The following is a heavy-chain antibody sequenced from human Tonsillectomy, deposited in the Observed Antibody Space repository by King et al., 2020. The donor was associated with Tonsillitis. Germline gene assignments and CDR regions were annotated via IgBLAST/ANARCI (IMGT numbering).Heavy chain of an antibody. V-gene: IGHV3-23*04. CDR1: GFTFSRYA. J-gene: IGHJ4*02. CDR3: AKLTVSWSGYFDY. CDR2: ISGSGGST. D-gene: IGHD3-3*01. Sequence: QLVQSGGGLVQPGGSLRLSCAASGFTFSRYAMSWVRQAPGKGLEWVSVISGSGGSTDYADSVKGRFTVSRDNSKNTLYLQMNSLRAEDTAVYYCAKLTVSWSGYFDYWGQGTLVTVSS.